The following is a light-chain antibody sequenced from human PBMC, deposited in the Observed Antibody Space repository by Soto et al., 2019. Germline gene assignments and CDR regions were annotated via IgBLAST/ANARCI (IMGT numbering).Light chain of an antibody. J-gene: IGLJ1*01. CDR2: EVT. V-gene: IGLV2-14*01. Sequence: QSVLTQPASVSWSPGQSITISCTGTSSDVGGYNYISWYQQYPGKAPKLLIYEVTNRPSGVSDRFSGSNSGNTASLTISGLQADDEADYYCSSYTRSRNSRVFGTGTKVTVL. CDR1: SSDVGGYNY. CDR3: SSYTRSRNSRV.